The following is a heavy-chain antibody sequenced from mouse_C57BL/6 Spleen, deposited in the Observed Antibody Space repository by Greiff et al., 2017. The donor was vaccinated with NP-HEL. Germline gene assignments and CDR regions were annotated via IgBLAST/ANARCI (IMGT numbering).Heavy chain of an antibody. V-gene: IGHV1-26*01. CDR3: ALYYDYDVALYYAMDY. CDR1: GYTFTDYY. CDR2: INPNNGGT. J-gene: IGHJ4*01. Sequence: EVQLQQSGPELVKPGASVKISCKASGYTFTDYYMNWVKQSHGKSLEWIGDINPNNGGTSYNQKFKGKATLTVDKSSSTAYMELHSLTSEDSAVYYCALYYDYDVALYYAMDYWGQGTSVTVSS. D-gene: IGHD2-4*01.